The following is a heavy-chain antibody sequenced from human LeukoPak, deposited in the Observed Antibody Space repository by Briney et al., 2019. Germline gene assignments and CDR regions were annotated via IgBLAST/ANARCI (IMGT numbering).Heavy chain of an antibody. V-gene: IGHV4-30-2*01. CDR1: GGSISSSSYY. Sequence: SETLSLTCTVSGGSISSSSYYWSWIRQPPGKGLEWIGYIYHSGSTYYNPSLKSRVTISVDRSKDQFSLKLSSVTAADTAVYYCARGGTIAAAGTGAFDIWGQGTMVTVSS. CDR3: ARGGTIAAAGTGAFDI. D-gene: IGHD6-13*01. J-gene: IGHJ3*02. CDR2: IYHSGST.